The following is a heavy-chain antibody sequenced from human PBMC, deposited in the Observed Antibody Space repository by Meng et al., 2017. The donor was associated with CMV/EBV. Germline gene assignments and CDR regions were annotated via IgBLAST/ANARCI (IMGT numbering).Heavy chain of an antibody. CDR3: AGMAARSITIFGVVSYYYYGMDV. CDR1: GGSFSGYY. J-gene: IGHJ6*02. Sequence: SETLSLTCAVYGGSFSGYYWSWIRQPPGKGLEWIGEINHSGSTNYNPSLKSRVTISVDTSKNQFSLKLSSVTAADTAVYYCAGMAARSITIFGVVSYYYYGMDVWGQGTTVTASS. D-gene: IGHD3-3*01. V-gene: IGHV4-34*01. CDR2: INHSGST.